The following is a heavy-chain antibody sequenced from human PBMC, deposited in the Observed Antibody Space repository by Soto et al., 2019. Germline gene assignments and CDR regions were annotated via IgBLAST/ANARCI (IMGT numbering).Heavy chain of an antibody. CDR1: GGTFSSHA. D-gene: IGHD5-12*01. V-gene: IGHV1-69*01. CDR3: ARDQVGPHGYNDAFDI. J-gene: IGHJ3*02. CDR2: IIPIFGTA. Sequence: QVQLVQSGAEVKKPGSSVKVSCKASGGTFSSHAISWVRQAPGQGLEWMGGIIPIFGTANYAQKFQGRVTITADESTSTAYMELSSLRSEDTAVYYCARDQVGPHGYNDAFDIWGQGTMVTVSS.